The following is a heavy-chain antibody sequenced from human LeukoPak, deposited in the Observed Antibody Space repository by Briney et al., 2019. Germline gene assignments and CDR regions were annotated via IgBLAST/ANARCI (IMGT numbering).Heavy chain of an antibody. Sequence: GGSLRLSCVASGFTFSDYYMSWIRQAPGKGLEWVSYISSSGSTIYYADSVKGRFTISRDNAKNSLYLQMNSLRAEDTAVYYCARASNHDAFDIWGQGTMVTVSS. J-gene: IGHJ3*02. CDR1: GFTFSDYY. D-gene: IGHD1-14*01. CDR3: ARASNHDAFDI. V-gene: IGHV3-11*01. CDR2: ISSSGSTI.